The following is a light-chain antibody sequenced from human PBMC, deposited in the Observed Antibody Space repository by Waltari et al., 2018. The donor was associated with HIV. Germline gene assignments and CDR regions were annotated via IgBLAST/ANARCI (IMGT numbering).Light chain of an antibody. Sequence: QSLLTQPPSASGTPGQRVTISCSGSTSNIGTNYVYWYQQLPGTAPKLLISRNNQRPSGVPDRFSGSKSGTSASLAICGLRSEDEADYYCAAWDDRVSCWLFGGGTKLTVL. CDR2: RNN. V-gene: IGLV1-47*01. CDR1: TSNIGTNY. J-gene: IGLJ3*02. CDR3: AAWDDRVSCWL.